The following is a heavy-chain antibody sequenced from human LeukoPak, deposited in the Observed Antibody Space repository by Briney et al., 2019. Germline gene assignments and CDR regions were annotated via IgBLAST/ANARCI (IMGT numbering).Heavy chain of an antibody. Sequence: ASVKVSCKASGYTFTSYGISWVRQAPGQGLEWMGWISAYNGNTNYAQKLQGRVTMTTDTSTSTAYMELRSLRSDDTAVYYCARGYYDFWSGYYPRYYYYGMDVWGQGTTVTVSS. CDR2: ISAYNGNT. CDR3: ARGYYDFWSGYYPRYYYYGMDV. D-gene: IGHD3-3*01. CDR1: GYTFTSYG. V-gene: IGHV1-18*01. J-gene: IGHJ6*02.